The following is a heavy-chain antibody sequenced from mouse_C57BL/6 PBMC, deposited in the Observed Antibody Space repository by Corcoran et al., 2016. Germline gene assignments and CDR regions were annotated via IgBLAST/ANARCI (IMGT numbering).Heavy chain of an antibody. CDR3: ARTDHDSGAY. V-gene: IGHV1-26*01. CDR2: INPNNGGT. D-gene: IGHD2-4*01. Sequence: EVQLQQSGPELVKPGASVKISCKASGYTFTDYYMNWVKQSHGKSLEWIGDINPNNGGTSYNQKFKGKATLTVDKSSSTAYMELRSLTSEDSAVYYCARTDHDSGAYWGQGTLVTVSA. J-gene: IGHJ3*01. CDR1: GYTFTDYY.